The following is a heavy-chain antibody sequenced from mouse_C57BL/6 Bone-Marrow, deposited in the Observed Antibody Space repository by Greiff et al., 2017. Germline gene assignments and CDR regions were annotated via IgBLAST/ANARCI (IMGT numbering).Heavy chain of an antibody. D-gene: IGHD4-1*01. J-gene: IGHJ2*01. V-gene: IGHV7-1*01. CDR3: ARDLGRGYFDY. CDR2: SRNKANDYTT. Sequence: DVKLVESGGGLVQSGRSLRLSCATSGFTFSDFYMEWVRQAPGKGLEWIAASRNKANDYTTEYSASVKGRFIVSRDTSQSFLYLQMNALRAEDTSIDYCARDLGRGYFDYWGQGTTLTVSS. CDR1: GFTFSDFY.